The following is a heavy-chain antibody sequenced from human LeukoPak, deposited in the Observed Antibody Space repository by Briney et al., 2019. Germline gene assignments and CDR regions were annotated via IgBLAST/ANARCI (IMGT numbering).Heavy chain of an antibody. CDR3: ARETLVLTGNKLYYFDY. V-gene: IGHV1-2*05. CDR2: INADGGGT. Sequence: SVKVSCKGSGNTFTGYFIHWVRQAPGQGLEWIGRINADGGGTQYAQHFQGRVTMNRDTSTNTPHMDLSSLTSQATDLFYCARETLVLTGNKLYYFDYWGQGTLVTVSS. J-gene: IGHJ4*02. CDR1: GNTFTGYF. D-gene: IGHD3-9*01.